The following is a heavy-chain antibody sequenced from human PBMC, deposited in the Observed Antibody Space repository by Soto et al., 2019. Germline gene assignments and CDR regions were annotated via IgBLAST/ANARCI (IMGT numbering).Heavy chain of an antibody. J-gene: IGHJ3*02. CDR3: ARHASTMIVDAFDI. D-gene: IGHD3-22*01. CDR2: MNPNSGNT. V-gene: IGHV1-8*01. Sequence: GASVKVSCKASGYTFTSYDINWVRQATGQGLERMGWMNPNSGNTGYAQKFQGRVTMTRNTSISTAYMELSSLRSEDTAMYYCARHASTMIVDAFDIWGQGTMVTVSS. CDR1: GYTFTSYD.